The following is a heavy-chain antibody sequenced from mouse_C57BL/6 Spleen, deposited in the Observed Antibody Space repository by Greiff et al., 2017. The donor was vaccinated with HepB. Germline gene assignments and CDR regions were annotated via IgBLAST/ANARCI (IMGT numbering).Heavy chain of an antibody. Sequence: EVKVEESGPGLVKPSQSLSLTCSVTGYSITSGYYWNWIRQFPGNKLEWMGYISYDGSNNYNPSLKNRISITRDTSKNQFFLKLNSVTTEDTATYYCARARGYSYAMDYWGQGTSVTVSS. J-gene: IGHJ4*01. V-gene: IGHV3-6*01. CDR1: GYSITSGYY. D-gene: IGHD2-3*01. CDR3: ARARGYSYAMDY. CDR2: ISYDGSN.